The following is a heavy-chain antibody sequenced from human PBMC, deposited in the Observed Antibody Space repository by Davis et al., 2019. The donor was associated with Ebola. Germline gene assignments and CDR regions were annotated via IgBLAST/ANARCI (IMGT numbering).Heavy chain of an antibody. CDR3: ARAVFHEVLDY. J-gene: IGHJ4*02. V-gene: IGHV3-30*04. CDR1: GFTFRNYS. Sequence: PGGSLTLSCAASGFTFRNYSMHWVRQAPGKGLEWVAAVSHSEREKFYADSVKGRFTISRDNSENTLYLQMNSLTADDTAVYYCARAVFHEVLDYWGQGTPVTVSS. CDR2: VSHSEREK. D-gene: IGHD3-3*01.